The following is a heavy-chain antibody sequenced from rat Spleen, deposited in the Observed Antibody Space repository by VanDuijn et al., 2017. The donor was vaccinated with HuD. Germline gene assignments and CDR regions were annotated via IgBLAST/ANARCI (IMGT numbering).Heavy chain of an antibody. V-gene: IGHV5-17*01. D-gene: IGHD1-1*01. CDR3: ARHEGTTVVTGFFDF. J-gene: IGHJ1*01. CDR1: GFTFSDYA. Sequence: EVQLVESGGGLVQPGRSLKLSCAASGFTFSDYAMAWVRQAPKKGLEWVATIFYDGTNSYCLDSVKGRFTFSRDNAKRALYLQMDSLRSEDTATYDCARHEGTTVVTGFFDFWGPGTMVTVSS. CDR2: IFYDGTNS.